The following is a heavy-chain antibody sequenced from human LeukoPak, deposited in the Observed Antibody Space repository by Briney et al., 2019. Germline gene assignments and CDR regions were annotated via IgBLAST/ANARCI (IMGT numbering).Heavy chain of an antibody. Sequence: GGSLRLSCAASGFTFSSYTMNWVRQAPGKGLEWVSYISSSSSIIYYADSVKGRFTISRDNAKNSLYLQMNSLRAEDTAVYYCAREMAIAATGSPYGYWGQGTLVTVSS. J-gene: IGHJ4*02. CDR1: GFTFSSYT. CDR3: AREMAIAATGSPYGY. D-gene: IGHD6-13*01. V-gene: IGHV3-48*01. CDR2: ISSSSSII.